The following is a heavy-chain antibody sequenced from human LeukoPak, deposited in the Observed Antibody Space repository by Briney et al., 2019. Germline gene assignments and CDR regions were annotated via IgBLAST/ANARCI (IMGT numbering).Heavy chain of an antibody. J-gene: IGHJ3*02. V-gene: IGHV3-15*01. D-gene: IGHD4-11*01. CDR2: VKSKTDGGTT. CDR1: GFTFSDAW. CDR3: ARLGPGGPFDI. Sequence: GGSLRLSCVASGFTFSDAWMSWVRQAPGKGPEWVGRVKSKTDGGTTDYPAPIKDRFSVSRDDSKNTLYLQMNSLKTEDTAVYYCARLGPGGPFDIWGQGTVVTVSS.